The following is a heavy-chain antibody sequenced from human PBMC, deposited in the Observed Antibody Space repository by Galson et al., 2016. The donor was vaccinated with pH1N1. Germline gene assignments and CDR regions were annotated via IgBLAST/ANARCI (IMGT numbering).Heavy chain of an antibody. D-gene: IGHD6-13*01. V-gene: IGHV3-7*03. CDR1: GFTFSIYW. Sequence: SLRLSCAASGFTFSIYWMTWVRQAPGKGLEWVANINQDGSKMYYVDSVKGRFTISRDNDKNSLYLQMDSLRAEDTAVYYCARAIAAAEGYWGQGTLVTVSS. CDR3: ARAIAAAEGY. J-gene: IGHJ4*02. CDR2: INQDGSKM.